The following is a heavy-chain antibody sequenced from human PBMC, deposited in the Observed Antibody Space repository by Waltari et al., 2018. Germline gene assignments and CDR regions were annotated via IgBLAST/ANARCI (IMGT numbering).Heavy chain of an antibody. Sequence: EVQLLESGGGLVQPGGSLRLSCGASGCTFSSYAMSWVRQAPGKGLEWVSAIRGSGGSTYYADSVKGRFTISRDNSKNTLYLQMNSLRAEDTAVYYCAKDLAVAGTNYYGMDVWGQGTTVTVSS. D-gene: IGHD6-19*01. J-gene: IGHJ6*02. CDR3: AKDLAVAGTNYYGMDV. V-gene: IGHV3-23*01. CDR1: GCTFSSYA. CDR2: IRGSGGST.